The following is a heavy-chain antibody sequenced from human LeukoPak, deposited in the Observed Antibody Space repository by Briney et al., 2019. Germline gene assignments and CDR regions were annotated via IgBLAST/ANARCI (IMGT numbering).Heavy chain of an antibody. CDR3: ARVATGIAAPIDY. CDR2: ISGSGGST. D-gene: IGHD6-13*01. J-gene: IGHJ4*02. Sequence: PGGSLRLSCAAAIFMFSDYWMTWVRQAPGKGLEWVSDISGSGGSTYYADSVKGRFTISRHNSKNTLYLQMHSLRAEDTALYYCARVATGIAAPIDYWGQGTLVTVSS. CDR1: IFMFSDYW. V-gene: IGHV3-23*01.